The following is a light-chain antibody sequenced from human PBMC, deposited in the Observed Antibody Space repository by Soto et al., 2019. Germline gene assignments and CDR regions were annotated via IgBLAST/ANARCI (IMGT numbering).Light chain of an antibody. V-gene: IGKV3-20*01. CDR3: QQSDSSPLLT. CDR1: RTVSANY. Sequence: EIVLTQSPGTLSLSPGERAALSCRASRTVSANYLAWYQQKPGQAPRLLIYGVSSRAAGVPDRFSASGSGTDFTLTISRLEPEDVAVYYCQQSDSSPLLTFGGGSRVEIK. J-gene: IGKJ4*01. CDR2: GVS.